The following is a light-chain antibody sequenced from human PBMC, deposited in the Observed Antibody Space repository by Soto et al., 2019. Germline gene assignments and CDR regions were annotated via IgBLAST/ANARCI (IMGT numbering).Light chain of an antibody. V-gene: IGKV2D-29*01. J-gene: IGKJ5*01. Sequence: DIVMAQTPLSLSVTPGQPASISCKSSQSLLHSDGDTFLFWYLQEPGQPPQLLIYEGSNRFSGVPDRFSGSGSGTEFTLKISRVEAEDVGMYYCMQTIQLPITFGQGTRLEIK. CDR2: EGS. CDR3: MQTIQLPIT. CDR1: QSLLHSDGDTF.